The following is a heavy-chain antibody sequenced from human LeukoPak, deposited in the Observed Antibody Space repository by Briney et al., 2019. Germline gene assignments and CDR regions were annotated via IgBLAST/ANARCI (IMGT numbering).Heavy chain of an antibody. CDR1: GYTFTGCY. J-gene: IGHJ4*02. V-gene: IGHV1-2*02. D-gene: IGHD3-22*01. Sequence: ASVKVSCKASGYTFTGCYMHWVRQAPGQGLEWMGWINPNSGGTNYAQKFQGRVTMTRDTSISTAYMELSRLRSDDTAVYYCAREIEPIVVVITRDYYFDYWGQGTLVTVSS. CDR2: INPNSGGT. CDR3: AREIEPIVVVITRDYYFDY.